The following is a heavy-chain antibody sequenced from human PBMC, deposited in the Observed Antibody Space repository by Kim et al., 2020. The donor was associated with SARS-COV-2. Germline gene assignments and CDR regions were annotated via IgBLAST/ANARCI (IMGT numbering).Heavy chain of an antibody. Sequence: LKSRVTISVDTSKNQFSLKLSSVTAADTAVYYCARGPGIAAADAVWGLDPWGQGTLVTVSS. J-gene: IGHJ5*02. CDR3: ARGPGIAAADAVWGLDP. V-gene: IGHV4-59*09. D-gene: IGHD6-13*01.